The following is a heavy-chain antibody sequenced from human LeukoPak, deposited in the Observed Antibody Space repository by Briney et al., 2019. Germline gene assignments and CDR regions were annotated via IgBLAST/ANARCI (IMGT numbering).Heavy chain of an antibody. V-gene: IGHV1-18*01. CDR1: GYTFTSYG. CDR3: ARDDRRTYYYDSSGYYATYYYYGMDV. D-gene: IGHD3-22*01. Sequence: ASVKVSCKASGYTFTSYGISWVRQAPGQGLEWMGWISAYNGNTNYAQKLQGRVTMTTDTSTSTAYMELGSLRSDDTAVYYCARDDRRTYYYDSSGYYATYYYYGMDVWGQGTTVTVSS. J-gene: IGHJ6*02. CDR2: ISAYNGNT.